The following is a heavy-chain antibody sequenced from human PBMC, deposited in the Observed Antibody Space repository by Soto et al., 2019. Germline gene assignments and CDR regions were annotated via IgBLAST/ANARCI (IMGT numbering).Heavy chain of an antibody. D-gene: IGHD3-10*01. CDR1: GSTFSNDW. CDR2: INSDGSST. V-gene: IGHV3-74*01. CDR3: ARDRAYSLDV. Sequence: EVQLVESGGGLLQPGGSLRLSCAVSGSTFSNDWMHWVRQAPGKGLVWVSHINSDGSSTNYADFVKGRFTIARDNAKNTVYLQMNSLRAEDKAVDSCARDRAYSLDVWGQGTKVTVSS. J-gene: IGHJ6*02.